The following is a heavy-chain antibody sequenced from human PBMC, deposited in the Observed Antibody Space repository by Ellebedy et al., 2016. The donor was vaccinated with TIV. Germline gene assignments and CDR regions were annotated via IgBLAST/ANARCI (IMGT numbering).Heavy chain of an antibody. V-gene: IGHV3-15*01. CDR3: VTGWGHFDN. D-gene: IGHD7-27*01. CDR1: GFTVSNAW. Sequence: GESLKISCAASGFTVSNAWMNWVRQAPGRGLEWVGRIISKSDGGAAEHAAPVKDRFSISRDDSKNTLYLQMNSLKTEDTAVYYCVTGWGHFDNWGQGTLVTVSS. CDR2: IISKSDGGAA. J-gene: IGHJ4*02.